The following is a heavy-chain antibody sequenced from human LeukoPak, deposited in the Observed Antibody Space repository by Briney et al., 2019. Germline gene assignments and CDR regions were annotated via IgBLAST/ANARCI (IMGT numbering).Heavy chain of an antibody. V-gene: IGHV1-46*01. CDR2: INPSGGST. Sequence: VASVTVSCKASGYTFTSYYMHWVRQAPGQGLEWMGIINPSGGSTSYAQKFQGRVTMTRDTSTSTVYMELSSLRSEDTAVYYCARDPQRRARIQLWLRSDNWFDPWGQGTLVTVSS. D-gene: IGHD5-18*01. CDR3: ARDPQRRARIQLWLRSDNWFDP. CDR1: GYTFTSYY. J-gene: IGHJ5*02.